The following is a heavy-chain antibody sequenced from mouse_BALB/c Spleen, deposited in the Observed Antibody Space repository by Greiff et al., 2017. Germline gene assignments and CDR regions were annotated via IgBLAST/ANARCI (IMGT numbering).Heavy chain of an antibody. D-gene: IGHD2-10*02. V-gene: IGHV2-9*02. J-gene: IGHJ3*01. CDR2: IWAGGST. Sequence: VKVVESGPGLVAPSQSLSITCTVSGFSLTSYGVHWVRQPPGKGLEWLGVIWAGGSTNYNSALMSRLSISKDNSKSQVFLKMNSLQTDDTAMYYCARGRGYGNYVAWFAYWGQGTLVTVSA. CDR1: GFSLTSYG. CDR3: ARGRGYGNYVAWFAY.